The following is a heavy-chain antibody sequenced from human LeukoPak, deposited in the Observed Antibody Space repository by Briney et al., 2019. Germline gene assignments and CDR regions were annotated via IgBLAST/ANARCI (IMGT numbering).Heavy chain of an antibody. Sequence: SETLSLTCTESGGSISSDDYYWNWIRQPAGRGLEWIGRIYTTGNTMYNPSLESRVSMSIDTSKNQVSLKVKSVTAADTGVYYCARGGTLFTFFDSWGQGTLVTVSS. CDR2: IYTTGNT. CDR3: ARGGTLFTFFDS. J-gene: IGHJ4*02. CDR1: GGSISSDDYY. V-gene: IGHV4-61*02.